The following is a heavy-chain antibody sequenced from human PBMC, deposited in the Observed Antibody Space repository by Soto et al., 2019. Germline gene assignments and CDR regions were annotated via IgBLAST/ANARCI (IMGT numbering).Heavy chain of an antibody. V-gene: IGHV3-30*18. CDR1: GFTFNSYG. D-gene: IGHD2-8*01. J-gene: IGHJ5*02. CDR2: ISYDGNNI. Sequence: GGSLRLSCAASGFTFNSYGIHWVRQAPGKALEWVAVISYDGNNIYYGDSVQGRFTISRDNSKNTIYLQMNSLRAEDTAVYYCAKDVGYCTNGVCLYNWFDPWGQGTLVTVSS. CDR3: AKDVGYCTNGVCLYNWFDP.